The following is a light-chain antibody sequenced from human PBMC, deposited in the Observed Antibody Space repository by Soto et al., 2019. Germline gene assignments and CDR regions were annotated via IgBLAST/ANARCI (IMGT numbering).Light chain of an antibody. J-gene: IGLJ1*01. CDR1: SSDVGGYNY. CDR3: CSYTTSSTYV. Sequence: QSALTQPASVSGSPGQSIAISCTGTSSDVGGYNYVSWYQQHPGKAPKLMIXDVNXRPSGVSNRFSGSKSGNTASLTISGXXXXXXXDYYCCSYTTSSTYVFGTGTKLTVL. CDR2: DVN. V-gene: IGLV2-14*03.